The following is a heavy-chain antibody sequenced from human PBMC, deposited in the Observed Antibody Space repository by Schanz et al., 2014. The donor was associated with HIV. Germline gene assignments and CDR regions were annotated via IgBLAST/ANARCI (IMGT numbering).Heavy chain of an antibody. V-gene: IGHV3-74*01. CDR1: GFTFSSYW. CDR2: INSDGSST. Sequence: EVQLVESGGGLVQPGGSLRLSCAASGFTFSSYWMHWVRQAPGKGLVWVSRINSDGSSTSYADSVKGRFTISRDNAKNTLYLQMNSLRAEDTAIYYCAKSSGWLYEHCDSWGQGSLVTVSS. J-gene: IGHJ4*02. D-gene: IGHD3-9*01. CDR3: AKSSGWLYEHCDS.